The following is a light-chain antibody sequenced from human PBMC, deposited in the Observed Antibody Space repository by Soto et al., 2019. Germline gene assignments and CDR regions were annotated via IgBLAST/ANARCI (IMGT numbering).Light chain of an antibody. CDR1: QSVGSD. J-gene: IGKJ4*01. V-gene: IGKV3-15*01. Sequence: EKAMTQSPATLSVSPGERATFACRASQSVGSDLAWYQQKPGQPPRLLIYAASTRATDIPDRFSGSGSGTEFTLTISSLQSEDFAVYYCHQYYSWPLTFGGGTKVDIK. CDR2: AAS. CDR3: HQYYSWPLT.